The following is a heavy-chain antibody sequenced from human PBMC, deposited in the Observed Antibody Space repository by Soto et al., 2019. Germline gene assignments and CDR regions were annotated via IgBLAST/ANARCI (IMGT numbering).Heavy chain of an antibody. D-gene: IGHD2-15*01. CDR1: GYTFRAFG. CDR2: ISHDGSDK. V-gene: IGHV3-33*01. J-gene: IGHJ4*02. CDR3: ARWGDGKRSDY. Sequence: QVQLVESGGGVVQPGTSLRLSCAASGYTFRAFGVHWVRQAPGKGLEWVAAISHDGSDKYYADSVKDRFTISRDNSKDTLYLQMNSLRAEDTAVYYGARWGDGKRSDYWGQGTLVTVSS.